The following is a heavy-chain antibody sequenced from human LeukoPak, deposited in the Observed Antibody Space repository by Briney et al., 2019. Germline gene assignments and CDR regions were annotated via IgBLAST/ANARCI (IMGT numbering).Heavy chain of an antibody. CDR2: IYYSGST. CDR1: GGSISSSSYY. D-gene: IGHD3-9*01. Sequence: SETLSLTCTVSGGSISSSSYYWGWIREPPGKGLEWIGSIYYSGSTYYNPSLKSRVTISVDTSKNQFSLKLSSVTAADTAVYYCARTLLRYFDWLLYYFDYWGQGTLVTVSS. CDR3: ARTLLRYFDWLLYYFDY. V-gene: IGHV4-39*07. J-gene: IGHJ4*02.